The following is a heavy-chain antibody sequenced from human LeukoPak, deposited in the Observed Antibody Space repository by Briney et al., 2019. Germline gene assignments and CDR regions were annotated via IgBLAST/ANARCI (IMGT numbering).Heavy chain of an antibody. Sequence: KPSETLSLTCTVSGGSISSSSYYWGWIRQPPGKGLEWIGSIFYSGSTYYNPSLKSRVTVSLDTSKNQFSLKLSSVTAADTAVYYCASYSSSYEFDYWGQGTLVIVSS. V-gene: IGHV4-39*01. CDR2: IFYSGST. D-gene: IGHD6-6*01. CDR3: ASYSSSYEFDY. J-gene: IGHJ4*02. CDR1: GGSISSSSYY.